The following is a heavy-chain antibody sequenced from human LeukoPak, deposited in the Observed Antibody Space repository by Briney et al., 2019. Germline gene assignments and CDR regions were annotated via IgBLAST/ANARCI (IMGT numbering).Heavy chain of an antibody. CDR1: GYTFTGYY. J-gene: IGHJ4*02. Sequence: ASVKVSCKASGYTFTGYYMHWVRQAPGQGLEWMGWINPNSGGTNYAQKFQGRVTMTRDTSISTAYMELSRLRSDDTAVYYCARVKVEGVPALVDYWGQGTLVTVSS. CDR3: ARVKVEGVPALVDY. CDR2: INPNSGGT. D-gene: IGHD2-2*01. V-gene: IGHV1-2*02.